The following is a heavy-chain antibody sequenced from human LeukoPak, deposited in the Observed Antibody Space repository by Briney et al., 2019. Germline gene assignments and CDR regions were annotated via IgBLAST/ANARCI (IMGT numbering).Heavy chain of an antibody. Sequence: SETLSLTCTVSGYSISSGYYWGWIRQPPGKGLEWIGGIYHSGNTYYNQSLKSRVILSMDTSKNQFSLKLSSVTAADTAVYYCARTYSNAFDPWGQGTLVTVSS. CDR2: IYHSGNT. CDR3: ARTYSNAFDP. J-gene: IGHJ5*02. CDR1: GYSISSGYY. D-gene: IGHD2/OR15-2a*01. V-gene: IGHV4-38-2*02.